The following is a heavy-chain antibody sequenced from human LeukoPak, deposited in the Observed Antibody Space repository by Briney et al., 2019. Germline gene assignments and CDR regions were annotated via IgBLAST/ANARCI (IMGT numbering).Heavy chain of an antibody. V-gene: IGHV1-2*02. CDR3: ARGDTIFGVVRYYFDY. CDR1: GYTFTGYY. CDR2: INPNSGGT. D-gene: IGHD3-3*01. J-gene: IGHJ4*02. Sequence: ASVKVSCKASGYTFTGYYMHWVRQAPGQGLEWMGWINPNSGGTNYAQKFQGRVTMTRDTSISTAYMELSRLRSDDTAVYYCARGDTIFGVVRYYFDYWGQGTLVTVSS.